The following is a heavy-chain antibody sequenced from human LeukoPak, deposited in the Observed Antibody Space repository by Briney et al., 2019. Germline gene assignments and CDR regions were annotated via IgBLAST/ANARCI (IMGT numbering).Heavy chain of an antibody. CDR1: GFTFSSYG. Sequence: GGSLRLSCAASGFTFSSYGMHWVRQAPDKGLEWVALIWYDGSNKYYTDSVKGRLTISRDNSKNTLYLQMNSLRAEDTAIYYCAREGPRGNSQFDYWGQGTLVTVSS. J-gene: IGHJ4*02. CDR2: IWYDGSNK. D-gene: IGHD2/OR15-2a*01. V-gene: IGHV3-33*01. CDR3: AREGPRGNSQFDY.